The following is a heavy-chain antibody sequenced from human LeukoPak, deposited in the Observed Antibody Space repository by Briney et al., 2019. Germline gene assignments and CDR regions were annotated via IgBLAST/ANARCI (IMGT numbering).Heavy chain of an antibody. CDR2: INHSGST. J-gene: IGHJ4*02. CDR3: ARVRAHYYYYDSSGSSFRY. Sequence: QSSETLSLTCAVYGGSFSGYYWSWIRQPPGKGLEWIGEINHSGSTNYNPSLKSRVTISVDTSKNQFSLKLSSVTAADTAVYYCARVRAHYYYYDSSGSSFRYWGQGTLVTVSS. D-gene: IGHD3-22*01. CDR1: GGSFSGYY. V-gene: IGHV4-34*01.